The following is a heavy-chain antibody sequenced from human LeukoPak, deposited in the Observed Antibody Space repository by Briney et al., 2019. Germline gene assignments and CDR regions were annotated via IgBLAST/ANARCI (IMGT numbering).Heavy chain of an antibody. Sequence: GGSLRLSCAASGLTFSSYEMNWVRQAPGKGLEWVSYISSSGSTIYYADSVKGRFTISRDNAKNSLYLQMNSLRAEDTAVYYCARGPVTSMDVWGKGTTVTVSS. CDR1: GLTFSSYE. CDR3: ARGPVTSMDV. D-gene: IGHD2-2*01. CDR2: ISSSGSTI. V-gene: IGHV3-48*03. J-gene: IGHJ6*03.